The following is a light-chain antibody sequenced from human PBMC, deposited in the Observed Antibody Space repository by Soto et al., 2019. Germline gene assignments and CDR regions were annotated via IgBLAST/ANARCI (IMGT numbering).Light chain of an antibody. V-gene: IGLV2-23*02. CDR3: CSYAGSDTYV. CDR1: SSDVGSYDL. Sequence: QSALTQPASVSGSPGQSITISCTGTSSDVGSYDLVSWYQQHPGKAPKLMIYDVTKRPSGVSNRFSGSKSGNTASLTISGLQAEDEADYYCCSYAGSDTYVFGPGTKVTVL. CDR2: DVT. J-gene: IGLJ1*01.